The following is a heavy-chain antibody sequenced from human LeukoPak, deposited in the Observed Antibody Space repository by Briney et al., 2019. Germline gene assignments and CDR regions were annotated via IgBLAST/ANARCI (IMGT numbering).Heavy chain of an antibody. D-gene: IGHD3-9*01. J-gene: IGHJ3*02. CDR2: IYYSGST. CDR1: GGSISSGGYY. V-gene: IGHV4-31*03. Sequence: SETLSLTCTVSGGSISSGGYYWSWIRQHPGKGPEWIGYIYYSGSTYYNPSLKSRVTISVDTSKNQFSLKLSSVTAADTAVYYCARGDYDILTGHLDAFDIWGQGTMVTVSS. CDR3: ARGDYDILTGHLDAFDI.